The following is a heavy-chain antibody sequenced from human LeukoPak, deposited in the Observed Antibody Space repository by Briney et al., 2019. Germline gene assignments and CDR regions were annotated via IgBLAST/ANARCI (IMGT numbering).Heavy chain of an antibody. J-gene: IGHJ4*02. CDR3: ARGKWFGEFCG. CDR1: GGSISSGSYY. Sequence: SQTLSLTCTVSGGSISSGSYYWSWIRQPAGKGLEWIGRIYTSGSTNYNPSLKSRVTISVDTSKNQFSLKLSSVTAADTAVYYCARGKWFGEFCGWGQGTLVTVSS. D-gene: IGHD3-10*01. CDR2: IYTSGST. V-gene: IGHV4-61*02.